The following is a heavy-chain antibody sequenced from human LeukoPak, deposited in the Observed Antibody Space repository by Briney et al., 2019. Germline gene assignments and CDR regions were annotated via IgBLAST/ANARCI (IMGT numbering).Heavy chain of an antibody. CDR1: GFAFSGFA. CDR2: ISGSGGET. Sequence: GGSLRLSCSASGFAFSGFAMGWVRQAPGKGLEWVSSISGSGGETYYADSVEGRFTVSRDNSKNTLYLQMNSLRAEDTALYYCARGRGGDYVPSRFDYWGQGTPVTVSS. V-gene: IGHV3-23*01. D-gene: IGHD4-17*01. J-gene: IGHJ4*02. CDR3: ARGRGGDYVPSRFDY.